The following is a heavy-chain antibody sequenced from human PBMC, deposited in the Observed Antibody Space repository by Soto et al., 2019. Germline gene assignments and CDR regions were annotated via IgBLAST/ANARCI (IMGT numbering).Heavy chain of an antibody. J-gene: IGHJ6*02. CDR1: GFTFSSYA. V-gene: IGHV3-30-3*01. Sequence: GGSLRLSCAASGFTFSSYAMHWVRQAPGKGLEWVAVISYDGSNKYYADSVKGRFTISRDNSKNTLYLQMNSLRAEDTAVYYCARSTEAYCSSTSCYGGDYYYYGMDVWGQGTLVTVSS. D-gene: IGHD2-2*01. CDR2: ISYDGSNK. CDR3: ARSTEAYCSSTSCYGGDYYYYGMDV.